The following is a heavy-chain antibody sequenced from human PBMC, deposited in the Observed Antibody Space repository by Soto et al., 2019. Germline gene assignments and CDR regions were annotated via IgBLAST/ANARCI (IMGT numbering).Heavy chain of an antibody. J-gene: IGHJ6*02. V-gene: IGHV1-3*01. D-gene: IGHD2-2*01. CDR2: INAGNGNT. CDR1: GYTFTSYA. CDR3: ARGMGYCSSTSCTDLYYGMDV. Sequence: ASVKVSCKASGYTFTSYAMHWVRQAPGQRLEWMGWINAGNGNTKYSQKSQGRVTITRDTSASTAYMELSSLRSEDTAVYYCARGMGYCSSTSCTDLYYGMDVWGQGTTVTVSS.